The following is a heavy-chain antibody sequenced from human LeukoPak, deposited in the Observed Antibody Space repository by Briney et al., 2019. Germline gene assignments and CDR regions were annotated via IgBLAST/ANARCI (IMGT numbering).Heavy chain of an antibody. J-gene: IGHJ3*02. V-gene: IGHV4-34*01. Sequence: SETLSLTCAVYGGSFSGYYWSWIRQPPGKGLEWIGEINHSGSTYYNPSLKSRVTISVDTSKNQFSLKLSSVTAADTAVYYCARGLSLYGYSYGANDAFDIWGQGTMVTVSS. CDR2: INHSGST. D-gene: IGHD5-18*01. CDR3: ARGLSLYGYSYGANDAFDI. CDR1: GGSFSGYY.